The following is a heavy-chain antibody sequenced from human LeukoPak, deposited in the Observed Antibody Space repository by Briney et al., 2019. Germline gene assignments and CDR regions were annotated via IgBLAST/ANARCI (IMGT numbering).Heavy chain of an antibody. CDR3: AKDHYSSSWYDFDY. V-gene: IGHV3-23*01. D-gene: IGHD6-13*01. CDR2: IRTVGNDP. CDR1: GFQFSNFA. J-gene: IGHJ4*02. Sequence: GGSLRLSCVASGFQFSNFAMSWVRQAPGRGLLWVSAIRTVGNDPSYADSVRGRFTISRDNSKNTLYLQMNSLRAEDTAVYYCAKDHYSSSWYDFDYWGQGTLVTVSS.